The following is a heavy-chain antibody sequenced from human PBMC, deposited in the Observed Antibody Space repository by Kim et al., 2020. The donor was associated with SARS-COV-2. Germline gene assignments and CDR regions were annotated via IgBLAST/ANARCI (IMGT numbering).Heavy chain of an antibody. CDR1: GGSISSYY. D-gene: IGHD6-19*01. CDR3: ARQKSDTGYSSGWYVDY. V-gene: IGHV4-59*08. Sequence: SETLSLTCTVSGGSISSYYWSWIRQPPGKGLEWIGYIYYSGSTNYNPSLKSRVTISVDTSKNQFSLKLSSVTAADTAVYYCARQKSDTGYSSGWYVDYWGQGTLVTVSS. CDR2: IYYSGST. J-gene: IGHJ4*02.